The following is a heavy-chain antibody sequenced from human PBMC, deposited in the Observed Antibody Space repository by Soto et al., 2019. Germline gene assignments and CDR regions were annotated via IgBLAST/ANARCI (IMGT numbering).Heavy chain of an antibody. CDR2: IYHSGST. D-gene: IGHD2-2*01. CDR1: GGSISSGGYS. Sequence: PSETLSLTCAVSGGSISSGGYSWSWIRQPPGKGLEWIGYIYHSGSTYYNPSLKSRVTISVDRSKNLFSLKLSSVTAADTAVYYCARVPDRWGQGTLVTVSS. CDR3: ARVPDR. V-gene: IGHV4-30-2*01. J-gene: IGHJ5*02.